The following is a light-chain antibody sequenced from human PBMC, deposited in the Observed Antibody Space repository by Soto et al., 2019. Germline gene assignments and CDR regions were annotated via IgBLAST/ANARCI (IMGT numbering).Light chain of an antibody. CDR3: QQYGSSPKT. Sequence: EIVLTQSPGTLSLSPGERAPLSCRGSQSVSSSYLAWYQQKPGQAPRLLIYGASSRATGIPDRFSGSGSGTDFTLTISRLEPEDFAVYYCQQYGSSPKTFGQGTKVDI. CDR2: GAS. V-gene: IGKV3-20*01. J-gene: IGKJ1*01. CDR1: QSVSSSY.